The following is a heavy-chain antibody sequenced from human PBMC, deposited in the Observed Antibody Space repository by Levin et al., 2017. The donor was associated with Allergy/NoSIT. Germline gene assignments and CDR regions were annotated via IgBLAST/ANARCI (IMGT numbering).Heavy chain of an antibody. CDR2: IVVGSGNT. CDR1: GFTFTSSA. D-gene: IGHD3-3*01. CDR3: AAVIKGAGLRFLEWSINY. Sequence: SVKVSCKASGFTFTSSAVQWVRQARGQRLEWIGWIVVGSGNTNYAQKFQERVTITRDMSTSTAYMELSSLRSEDTAVYYCAAVIKGAGLRFLEWSINYWGQGTLVTVSS. J-gene: IGHJ4*02. V-gene: IGHV1-58*01.